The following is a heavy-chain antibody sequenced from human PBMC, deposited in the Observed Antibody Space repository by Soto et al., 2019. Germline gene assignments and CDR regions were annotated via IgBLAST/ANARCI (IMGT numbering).Heavy chain of an antibody. D-gene: IGHD2-2*01. V-gene: IGHV3-7*01. CDR3: ASYQLPSHSTPTGMDV. CDR1: GFTFSSYW. Sequence: GSLRLSCAASGFTFSSYWMSWVRQAPGKGLEWVANIKQDGSEKYDVDSVKGRFTIARDNAKNSLYLQMNSLRADDTAVYDCASYQLPSHSTPTGMDVWGQGTTVTVSS. J-gene: IGHJ6*02. CDR2: IKQDGSEK.